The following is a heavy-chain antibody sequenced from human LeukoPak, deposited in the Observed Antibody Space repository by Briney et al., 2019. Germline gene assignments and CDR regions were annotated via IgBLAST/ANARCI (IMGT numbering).Heavy chain of an antibody. D-gene: IGHD6-13*01. CDR2: VNLQGST. Sequence: SETLSLTCGVSGGSISNTNWWTWVRQPPGKGLEWIGEVNLQGSTNYNPSLKSRVAISVDKSENHISLKLTSVTAADTAVYYCARGGYSSSWEYFQHWGQGTLVTVSS. J-gene: IGHJ1*01. CDR1: GGSISNTNW. V-gene: IGHV4-4*02. CDR3: ARGGYSSSWEYFQH.